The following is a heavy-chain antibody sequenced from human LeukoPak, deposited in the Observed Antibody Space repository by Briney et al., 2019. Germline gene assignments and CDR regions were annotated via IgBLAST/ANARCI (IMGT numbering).Heavy chain of an antibody. D-gene: IGHD5-12*01. CDR3: ASGYSGQVADF. J-gene: IGHJ4*02. CDR1: VLTFSDYY. Sequence: GGSLRLSCAASVLTFSDYYMSWIRQAPGKGLEWVSYISSSGSTIYYADSVKGRFTISRDNAKNSLYLQMNSLRAEDTAVYYCASGYSGQVADFWGQGTLVTVSS. V-gene: IGHV3-11*01. CDR2: ISSSGSTI.